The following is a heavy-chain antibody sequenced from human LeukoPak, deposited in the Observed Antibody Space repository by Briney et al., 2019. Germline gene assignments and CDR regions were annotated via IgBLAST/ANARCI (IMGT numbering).Heavy chain of an antibody. V-gene: IGHV4-39*01. CDR1: GGSISSSNYY. CDR3: ARHLFGSGYYPDY. D-gene: IGHD3-22*01. Sequence: SETLSLTCTVSGGSISSSNYYWGWIRQPPGKGLEWIGTIYYSGSTYYNPSLKSRVTISVDTSKNQFSLKLTSVTDTDTAVYYCARHLFGSGYYPDYWGQGTLVTVSS. J-gene: IGHJ4*02. CDR2: IYYSGST.